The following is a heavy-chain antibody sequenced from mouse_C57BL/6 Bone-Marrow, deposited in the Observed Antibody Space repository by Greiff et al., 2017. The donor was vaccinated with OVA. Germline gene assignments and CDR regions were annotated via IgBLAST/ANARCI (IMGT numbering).Heavy chain of an antibody. CDR3: ARYDYYYGSLGC. D-gene: IGHD1-1*01. CDR2: INPNYGTT. V-gene: IGHV1-39*01. J-gene: IGHJ2*01. CDR1: GYSFTDYN. Sequence: EVQLQQSGPELVKPGASVKISCKASGYSFTDYNMNWVKQSPGQSLEWIGVINPNYGTTSYNQKFKGKATLTVDQSSSTAYMQLNSLTSEDAAVYYGARYDYYYGSLGCWGQGTTLTVSS.